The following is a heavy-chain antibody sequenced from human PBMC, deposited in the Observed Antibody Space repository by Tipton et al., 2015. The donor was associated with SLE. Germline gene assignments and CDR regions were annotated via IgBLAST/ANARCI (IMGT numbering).Heavy chain of an antibody. D-gene: IGHD2-15*01. CDR2: ISYDGSHK. Sequence: SLRLSCAASGFTFSIYAMHWVRHAPGKGLEWMAVISYDGSHKYFADSVKGRFTISRDNSKNTLYLQMNSLRAEDTALYYCATELGYCSGGSCYPFDYWGQGTLVTVSS. J-gene: IGHJ4*02. CDR3: ATELGYCSGGSCYPFDY. V-gene: IGHV3-30*04. CDR1: GFTFSIYA.